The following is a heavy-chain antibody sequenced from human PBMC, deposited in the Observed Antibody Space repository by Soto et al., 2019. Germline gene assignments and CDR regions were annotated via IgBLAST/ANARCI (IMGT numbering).Heavy chain of an antibody. CDR1: GGSISSGDYY. D-gene: IGHD5-12*01. CDR3: ARCSNSGHRRLPFDY. Sequence: SETLSLTCTVSGGSISSGDYYWSWIRQPPGKGLEWIGYIYYSGSTYYNPSLKSRVTISVDTSKNQFSLKLSSVTAADTAVYYCARCSNSGHRRLPFDYWGQGTLVTVSS. CDR2: IYYSGST. V-gene: IGHV4-30-4*01. J-gene: IGHJ4*02.